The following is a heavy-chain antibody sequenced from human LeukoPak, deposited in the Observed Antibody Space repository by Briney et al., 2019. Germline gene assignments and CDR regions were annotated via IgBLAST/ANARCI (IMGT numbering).Heavy chain of an antibody. Sequence: ASVKVSCKASGYTFTSYGISWVRQAPGQGLEWMGWISAYNGNTNYAQKLQGRVTMTTDTSTSTAYMELRSLRSDDTAVYYCARDRRGYSYGPPYYYGMDVWGQGTTVTISS. CDR3: ARDRRGYSYGPPYYYGMDV. V-gene: IGHV1-18*01. CDR2: ISAYNGNT. CDR1: GYTFTSYG. J-gene: IGHJ6*02. D-gene: IGHD5-18*01.